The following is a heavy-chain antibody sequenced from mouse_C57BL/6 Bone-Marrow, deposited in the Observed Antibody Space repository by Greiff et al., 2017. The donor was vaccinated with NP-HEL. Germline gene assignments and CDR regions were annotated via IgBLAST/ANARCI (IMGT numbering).Heavy chain of an antibody. Sequence: DVKLQESGPGLVKPSQSLSLTCSVTGYSITSGYYWNWIRQFPGNKLEWMGYISYDGSNNYNPSLKNRISITRDTSKNQFFLKLNSVTTEDTATYYCARAKTWFAYWGQGTLVTVSA. CDR1: GYSITSGYY. J-gene: IGHJ3*01. CDR2: ISYDGSN. V-gene: IGHV3-6*01. CDR3: ARAKTWFAY.